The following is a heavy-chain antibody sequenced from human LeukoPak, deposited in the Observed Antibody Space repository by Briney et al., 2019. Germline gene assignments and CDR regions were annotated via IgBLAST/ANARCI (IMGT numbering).Heavy chain of an antibody. D-gene: IGHD2-2*02. CDR3: AKFLTIVVVPAAIDY. CDR1: GFTFSSYG. J-gene: IGHJ4*02. Sequence: GGSLRLSCAASGFTFSSYGMHWVRQAPGKGLEWVAVIWYDGSNKYYADSVKGRFTISRDNSKNTLYLQMNSLRAEDTAVYYCAKFLTIVVVPAAIDYWGQGTLVTVSS. V-gene: IGHV3-33*06. CDR2: IWYDGSNK.